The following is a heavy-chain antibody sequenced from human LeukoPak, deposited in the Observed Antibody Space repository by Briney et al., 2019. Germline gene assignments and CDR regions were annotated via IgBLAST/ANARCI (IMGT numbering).Heavy chain of an antibody. CDR3: ARGDYDYASDY. CDR1: GYTFTNYN. V-gene: IGHV1-8*02. D-gene: IGHD3-16*01. Sequence: ASVKVSCKASGYTFTNYNINWVRQTPGQGLEWMGWMNPNSGNTGYAQKFQGRVTMTRNTSISTAYMELSSLRSEDTAVYYCARGDYDYASDYWGQGTLVTVSS. J-gene: IGHJ4*02. CDR2: MNPNSGNT.